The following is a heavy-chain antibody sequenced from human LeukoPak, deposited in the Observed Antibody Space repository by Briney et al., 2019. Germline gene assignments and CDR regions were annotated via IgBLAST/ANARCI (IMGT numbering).Heavy chain of an antibody. CDR2: INPNSGGT. Sequence: GASVKVSCKASGYTFTGYYMHWVRQAPGQGLEWMGWINPNSGGTNYPQKFQGRVTMTRDTSISTAYMELSRLRSDDTAVYYCARDPGVSVAAYYFDYWGQGTLVTVSS. J-gene: IGHJ4*02. CDR3: ARDPGVSVAAYYFDY. D-gene: IGHD6-19*01. CDR1: GYTFTGYY. V-gene: IGHV1-2*02.